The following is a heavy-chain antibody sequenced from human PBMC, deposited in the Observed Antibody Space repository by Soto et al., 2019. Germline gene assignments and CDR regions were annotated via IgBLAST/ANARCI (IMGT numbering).Heavy chain of an antibody. V-gene: IGHV4-34*01. D-gene: IGHD2-8*02. CDR1: GGSFSGYY. CDR3: ARDKITGLFDY. J-gene: IGHJ4*02. Sequence: QVQLQQWGAGLLKPSETLSLTCAVYGGSFSGYYWNWIRQPPGTGLEWIGEINHSGSTNNNPSLKSRVTISIDTSKNQFSLKLTSVTAADKAVYYCARDKITGLFDYWGQGTLVNVSS. CDR2: INHSGST.